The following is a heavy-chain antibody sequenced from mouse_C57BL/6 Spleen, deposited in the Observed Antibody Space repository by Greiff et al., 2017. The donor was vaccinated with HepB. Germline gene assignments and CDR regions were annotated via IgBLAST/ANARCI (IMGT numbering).Heavy chain of an antibody. CDR3: ARSGAQATDYFDD. CDR2: IYPRSGNT. V-gene: IGHV1-81*01. D-gene: IGHD3-2*02. J-gene: IGHJ2*01. Sequence: QVQLQQSGAELARPGASVKLSCKASGYTFTSYGISWVKQRTGQGLEWIGEIYPRSGNTYYNEKFKGKATLTADKSSSTAYMELRSLTSEDSAVYFCARSGAQATDYFDDWGQGTTLTVSS. CDR1: GYTFTSYG.